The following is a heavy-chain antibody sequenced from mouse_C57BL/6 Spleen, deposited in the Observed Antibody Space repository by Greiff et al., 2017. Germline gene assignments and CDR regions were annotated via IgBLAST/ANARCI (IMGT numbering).Heavy chain of an antibody. CDR3: ARSASLPPYWYFDV. CDR2: INPNYGTT. Sequence: EVKLVESGPELVKPGASVKISCKASGYSFTDYNMNWVKQSNGKSLEWIGVINPNYGTTSYNQKFKGKATLTVDQSSSTAYMQLNSLTSEDSAVYYCARSASLPPYWYFDVWGTGTTVTVSS. J-gene: IGHJ1*03. CDR1: GYSFTDYN. V-gene: IGHV1-39*01. D-gene: IGHD6-1*01.